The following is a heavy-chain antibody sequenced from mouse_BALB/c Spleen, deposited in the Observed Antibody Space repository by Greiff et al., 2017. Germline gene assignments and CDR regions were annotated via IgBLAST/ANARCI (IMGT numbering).Heavy chain of an antibody. CDR1: GFSLTGYG. CDR3: ARATIYYGNSFAY. CDR2: IWGDGST. J-gene: IGHJ3*01. D-gene: IGHD2-1*01. V-gene: IGHV2-6-7*01. Sequence: VQLKESGPGLVAPSQSLSITCTVSGFSLTGYGVNWVRQPPGKGLEWLGMIWGDGSTDYNSALKSRLSISKDNSKSQVFLKMNSLQTDDTARYYCARATIYYGNSFAYWGQGTLVTVSA.